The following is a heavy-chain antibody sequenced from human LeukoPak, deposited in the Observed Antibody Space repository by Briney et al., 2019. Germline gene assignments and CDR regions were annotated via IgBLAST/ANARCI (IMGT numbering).Heavy chain of an antibody. CDR3: ARHQSGSTYAY. V-gene: IGHV4-59*08. CDR2: ISYSGNA. CDR1: GGSISTYY. J-gene: IGHJ4*02. Sequence: SETLSLTCSVSGGSISTYYWSWIRQPPGEGLEWIGYISYSGNANYNASLETRATISVDTSKNLFSLRLSSVTAADTAVYYCARHQSGSTYAYWGQGILVTVSS. D-gene: IGHD3-3*01.